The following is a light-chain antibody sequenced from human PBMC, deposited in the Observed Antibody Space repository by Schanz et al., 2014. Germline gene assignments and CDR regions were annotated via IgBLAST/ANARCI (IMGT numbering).Light chain of an antibody. Sequence: QSVLTQPASVSGSPGQSITISCTGTSSDVGAYNYVSWYQQHPGKAPKLMIYDVSDRPSGVSNRFSGSKSGTTASLTISGLQAEDEADYYCSSYTSNNTRVFGGGTKLTVL. CDR3: SSYTSNNTRV. CDR2: DVS. V-gene: IGLV2-14*03. CDR1: SSDVGAYNY. J-gene: IGLJ3*02.